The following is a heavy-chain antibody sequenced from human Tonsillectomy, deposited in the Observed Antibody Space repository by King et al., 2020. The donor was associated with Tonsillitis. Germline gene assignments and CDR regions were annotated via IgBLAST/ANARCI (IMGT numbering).Heavy chain of an antibody. D-gene: IGHD5-24*01. J-gene: IGHJ3*02. CDR2: IYNNGDT. V-gene: IGHV4-39*01. CDR1: GGSISSSGYY. CDR3: ARRGAEIPSDAFDI. Sequence: QLQESGPGLVRPSETLSLTCTVSGGSISSSGYYWAWIRQSPGKGLEWIGSIYNNGDTYYNPSLKSRLSLDKSKNQFSLKVSSVTATDTAVYYCARRGAEIPSDAFDIWGPGTMVTVAS.